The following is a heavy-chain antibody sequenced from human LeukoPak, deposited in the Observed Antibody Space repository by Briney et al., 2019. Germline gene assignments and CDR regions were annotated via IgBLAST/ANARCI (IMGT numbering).Heavy chain of an antibody. CDR2: INDSGRT. V-gene: IGHV4-34*01. CDR3: ARRWNYGRNYYIDV. D-gene: IGHD1-7*01. CDR1: GGSFSNYY. J-gene: IGHJ6*03. Sequence: SETLSLTCAVYGGSFSNYYWSWIRQPPGRGLEWIGEINDSGRTNYNPSLMSRVTVSVDTSKNQFSLRLTSVTATDTSVYYCARRWNYGRNYYIDVWGNGATVSVSS.